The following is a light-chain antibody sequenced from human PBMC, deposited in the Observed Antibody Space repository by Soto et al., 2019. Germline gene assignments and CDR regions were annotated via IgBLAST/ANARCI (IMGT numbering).Light chain of an antibody. CDR1: QSISSW. Sequence: DIQMTQSPSTLSASVGDRVTITCRASQSISSWLAWYQQKPGKAPKLLIYKASSLESWVPSRFSGSGSGTEFTLTISSLQPDDFETYYCQQYNSYSLTFGGGTKVEIK. CDR3: QQYNSYSLT. CDR2: KAS. V-gene: IGKV1-5*03. J-gene: IGKJ4*01.